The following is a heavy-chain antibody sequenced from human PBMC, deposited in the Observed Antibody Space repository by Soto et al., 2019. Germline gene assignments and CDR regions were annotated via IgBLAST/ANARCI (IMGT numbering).Heavy chain of an antibody. CDR2: IIPLLDIA. D-gene: IGHD5-12*01. V-gene: IGHV1-69*08. CDR1: GGTFSNDI. J-gene: IGHJ4*02. Sequence: QVQLVQSGAEVKKPGSSVKVSCKTSGGTFSNDIITWVRQAPGQGLEWMGRIIPLLDIANYAQKFQGRVTTPSAKSTSTAYMELNSLRSAATAVYSCARDSPIGTTFSGYDAIDYWGQGTLVTVSS. CDR3: ARDSPIGTTFSGYDAIDY.